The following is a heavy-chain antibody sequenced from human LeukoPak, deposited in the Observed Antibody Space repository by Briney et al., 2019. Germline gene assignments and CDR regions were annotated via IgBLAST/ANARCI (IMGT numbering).Heavy chain of an antibody. D-gene: IGHD3-10*01. Sequence: PSETLSLTCTVSGGSISSSSYYWGWIRQPPGKGLEWIGSIYYSGSTYYNPSLKSRVTISVDTSKNQFSLKLSSVTAADTAVYYCARGKIVLTMIRGAKNSWEFDYWGQGTLVTVSS. CDR1: GGSISSSSYY. CDR2: IYYSGST. CDR3: ARGKIVLTMIRGAKNSWEFDY. J-gene: IGHJ4*02. V-gene: IGHV4-39*07.